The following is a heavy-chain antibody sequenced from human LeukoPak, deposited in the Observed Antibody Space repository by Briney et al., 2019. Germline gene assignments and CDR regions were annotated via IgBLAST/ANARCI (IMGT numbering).Heavy chain of an antibody. J-gene: IGHJ5*02. CDR2: INWNGGST. V-gene: IGHV3-20*04. CDR3: AREASVLRFLEWFPNWFDP. Sequence: PGGSLRLSCAASGSTFDDYGMSWVRQAPGKGLECVSGINWNGGSTGYADSVKGRFTISRDNAKTSLYLQMNSLRAEDTALYYCAREASVLRFLEWFPNWFDPWGQGTLVTVSS. CDR1: GSTFDDYG. D-gene: IGHD3-3*01.